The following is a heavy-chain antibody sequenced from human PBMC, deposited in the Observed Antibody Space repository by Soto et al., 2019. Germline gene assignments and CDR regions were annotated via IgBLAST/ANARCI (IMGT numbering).Heavy chain of an antibody. CDR2: FHYGGRT. CDR3: VRDRAFSYAYDL. CDR1: GGNDSRTSCS. V-gene: IGHV4-61*01. J-gene: IGHJ5*02. D-gene: IGHD3-16*01. Sequence: LTATRSGGNDSRTSCSWSWKSQNHGKGLEWIGYFHYGGRTNYNPSLKSRVNISVDTSKNQFSLQLSSVTAADTALYFCVRDRAFSYAYDLWGQGTLVTVSS.